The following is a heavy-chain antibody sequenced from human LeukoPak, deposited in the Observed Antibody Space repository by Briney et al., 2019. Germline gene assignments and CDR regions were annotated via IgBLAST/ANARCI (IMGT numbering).Heavy chain of an antibody. V-gene: IGHV1-69*04. J-gene: IGHJ4*02. CDR3: ARDSRRDILTGYWDY. D-gene: IGHD3-9*01. CDR2: IIPILGIA. CDR1: GGTFSSYA. Sequence: SVKVSCKASGGTFSSYAISWVRQAPGQGLEWMGRIIPILGIANYAQKFQGRVMITADKSTSTAYMELSSLRSEDTAVYYCARDSRRDILTGYWDYWGQGTLVTVSS.